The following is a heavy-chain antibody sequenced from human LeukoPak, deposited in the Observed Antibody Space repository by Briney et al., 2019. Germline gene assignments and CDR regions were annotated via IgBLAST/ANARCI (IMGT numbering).Heavy chain of an antibody. V-gene: IGHV3-23*01. CDR1: GFTFSSYA. J-gene: IGHJ4*02. CDR3: ARVYSGYDLPGSLANYYFDY. D-gene: IGHD5-12*01. CDR2: ISGSGGST. Sequence: GGSLRLSCAASGFTFSSYAMSWVRQAPGKGLEWVSAISGSGGSTYYADSVKGRFTISRDNSKNTLYLQMNSLRAEDTAVYYCARVYSGYDLPGSLANYYFDYWGQGTLVTVSS.